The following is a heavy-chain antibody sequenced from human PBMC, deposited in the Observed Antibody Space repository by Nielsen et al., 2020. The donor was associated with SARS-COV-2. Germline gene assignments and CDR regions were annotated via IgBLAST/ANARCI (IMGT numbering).Heavy chain of an antibody. CDR1: GFTFSSYG. CDR3: ARVFRPRYSSSWYEGWYHYYGMDV. D-gene: IGHD6-13*01. J-gene: IGHJ6*02. V-gene: IGHV3-30*03. Sequence: GESLKISCAASGFTFSSYGMHWVRQAPGKGLEWVAVISYDGSNKYYADSVKGRFTISRDNAKNSLYLQMNSLRAEDTAVYYCARVFRPRYSSSWYEGWYHYYGMDVWGQGTTVTVSS. CDR2: ISYDGSNK.